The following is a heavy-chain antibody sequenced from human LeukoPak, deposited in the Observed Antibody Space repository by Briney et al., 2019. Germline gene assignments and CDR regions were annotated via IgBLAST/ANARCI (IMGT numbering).Heavy chain of an antibody. D-gene: IGHD4-17*01. J-gene: IGHJ3*02. Sequence: GGSLRLSCAASGFTVSSNYMSWVRQAPGKGLEWVANIKQDEYEKYYVDAVKGRFTTSRDNAKNSLYLQLNSLRAEDTAVYYCARLVTTGPGTFDIWGQGTMVTVSS. CDR3: ARLVTTGPGTFDI. V-gene: IGHV3-7*01. CDR1: GFTVSSNY. CDR2: IKQDEYEK.